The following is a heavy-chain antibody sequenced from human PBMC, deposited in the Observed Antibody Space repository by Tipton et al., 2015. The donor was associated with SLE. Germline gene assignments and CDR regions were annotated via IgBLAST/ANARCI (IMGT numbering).Heavy chain of an antibody. CDR1: GGSISFDY. V-gene: IGHV4-4*07. CDR3: ARGSDGEYVRYFDV. D-gene: IGHD4-17*01. J-gene: IGHJ2*01. Sequence: TLSLTCTVSGGSISFDYWGWIRQAAGRGLEWIGRIYSSGDRDYNPPLRSRVTMSIDASQNRVSLRLKSVSAADTAVYYRARGSDGEYVRYFDVWGPGTLVTVSS. CDR2: IYSSGDR.